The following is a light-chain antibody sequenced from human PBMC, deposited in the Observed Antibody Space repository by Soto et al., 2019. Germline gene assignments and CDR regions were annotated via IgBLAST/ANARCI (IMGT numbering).Light chain of an antibody. CDR1: SGHSSYA. CDR3: QTWGTGIRV. CDR2: LNSDGSH. J-gene: IGLJ3*02. V-gene: IGLV4-69*01. Sequence: QPVLTQSPSASASLGASVKLTCTLSSGHSSYAIAWHQQRPEKGPRYLMTLNSDGSHSKGDGIPDRLSGSSSGAERYLTISSLQSEDEADYYCQTWGTGIRVFGGGTKLTVL.